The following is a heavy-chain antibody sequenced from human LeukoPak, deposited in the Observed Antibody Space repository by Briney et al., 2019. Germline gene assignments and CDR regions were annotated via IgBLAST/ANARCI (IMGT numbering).Heavy chain of an antibody. D-gene: IGHD3-22*01. CDR2: ISTTSTYI. J-gene: IGHJ4*02. Sequence: GGSLRLSCAASGFSFSDYHMSWIRQAPGKGLEWVSSISTTSTYIYYADAVRGRFTISRDNSRNTLSLQMDSLRAEDTAVYYCAKDHESDGYPCLDHWGLGTLVTVSS. V-gene: IGHV3-11*05. CDR3: AKDHESDGYPCLDH. CDR1: GFSFSDYH.